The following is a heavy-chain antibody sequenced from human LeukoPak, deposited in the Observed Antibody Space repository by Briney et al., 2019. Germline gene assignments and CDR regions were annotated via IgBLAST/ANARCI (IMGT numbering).Heavy chain of an antibody. CDR1: GFTFSSYV. CDR3: AKRDQQLALDY. Sequence: GGSLRLSCAGSGFTFSSYVMTWVRLAPGKGLEWVSAISGSGGSTYYADSVKGRFTISRDNSRNTLYLQVNSLRAEDTAIYYCAKRDQQLALDYWGQGTLVTVSS. CDR2: ISGSGGST. J-gene: IGHJ4*02. V-gene: IGHV3-23*01. D-gene: IGHD6-13*01.